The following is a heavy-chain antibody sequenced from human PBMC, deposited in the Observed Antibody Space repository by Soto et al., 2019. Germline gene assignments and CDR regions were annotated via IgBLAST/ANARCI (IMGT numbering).Heavy chain of an antibody. D-gene: IGHD3-3*01. J-gene: IGHJ6*03. Sequence: GGSLRLSCAASGFTFSSYAMSWVRQAPGKGLEWVSAISGSGGSTYYADSVKGRFTISRDNSKNTLYLQMNSLRAEDTAVNYSAIGSYYDFRSGEGHYYYMDVWGKGTTVTVSS. CDR3: AIGSYYDFRSGEGHYYYMDV. CDR2: ISGSGGST. CDR1: GFTFSSYA. V-gene: IGHV3-23*01.